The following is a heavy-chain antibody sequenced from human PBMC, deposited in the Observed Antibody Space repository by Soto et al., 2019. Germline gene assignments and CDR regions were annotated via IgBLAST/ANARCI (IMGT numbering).Heavy chain of an antibody. CDR3: AKKWGFGCMDV. CDR1: GFTFSNYA. CDR2: ISSSGDST. Sequence: EVQLLESGGDLVQPGGSLRLSCAASGFTFSNYAMSWVRQAPGKGLEWVSTISSSGDSTYYADSVKGRFTISRDNSKNTLYLQMNSLRAEDTAVYYCAKKWGFGCMDVWGQGTTVTVSS. J-gene: IGHJ6*02. V-gene: IGHV3-23*01. D-gene: IGHD3-10*01.